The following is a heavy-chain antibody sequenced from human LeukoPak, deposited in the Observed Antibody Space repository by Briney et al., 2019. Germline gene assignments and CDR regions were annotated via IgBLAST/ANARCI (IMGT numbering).Heavy chain of an antibody. CDR2: ISGSGGST. CDR3: ARDGPYYDFWSGYQIFPYGMDV. D-gene: IGHD3-3*01. Sequence: GGSLRLSCAASGFTFNTYAMSWVRQAPGKGLEWVSSISGSGGSTYYADSVKGRFTISRDNSKNTLYLQMNSLRAEDTAVYYCARDGPYYDFWSGYQIFPYGMDVWGQGTTVTVSS. J-gene: IGHJ6*02. V-gene: IGHV3-23*01. CDR1: GFTFNTYA.